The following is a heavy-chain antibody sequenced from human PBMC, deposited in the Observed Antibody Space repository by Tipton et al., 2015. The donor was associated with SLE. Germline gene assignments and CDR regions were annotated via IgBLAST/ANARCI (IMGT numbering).Heavy chain of an antibody. D-gene: IGHD2-2*01. CDR2: INHSGST. CDR3: ARGRYCSSTSCSYYFDY. V-gene: IGHV4-34*01. Sequence: TLSLTCAVYGGSFSGYYWSWIRQLPGKGLEWIGEINHSGSTNYNPSLKSRVTISIDTSKNQFSLKVSSVTAADTAVYYCARGRYCSSTSCSYYFDYWGQGTLVTVSS. CDR1: GGSFSGYY. J-gene: IGHJ4*02.